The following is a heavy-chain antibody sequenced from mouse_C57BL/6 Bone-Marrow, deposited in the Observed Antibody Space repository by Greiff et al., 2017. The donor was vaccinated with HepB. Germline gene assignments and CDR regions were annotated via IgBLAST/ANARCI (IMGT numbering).Heavy chain of an antibody. CDR1: GYTFTSYW. CDR3: ARSEGYTWFAY. CDR2: IHPNSGST. J-gene: IGHJ3*01. D-gene: IGHD2-2*01. V-gene: IGHV1-64*01. Sequence: QVQLKQPGAELVKPGASVKLSCKASGYTFTSYWMHWVKQRPGQGLEWIGMIHPNSGSTNYNEKFKSKATLTVDKSSSTAYMQLSSLTSEDSAVYYCARSEGYTWFAYWGQGTLVTVSA.